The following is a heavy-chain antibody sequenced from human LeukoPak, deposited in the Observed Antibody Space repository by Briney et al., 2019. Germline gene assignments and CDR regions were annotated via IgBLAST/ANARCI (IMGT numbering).Heavy chain of an antibody. CDR3: ARDKGEYYYDSSGYRDAFDI. Sequence: ASVKVSCKASGCTFTSYYMHWVRQAPGQGLEWMGGIIPIFGTANYAQKFQGRVTITADESTSTAYMELSSLRSEDTAVYYCARDKGEYYYDSSGYRDAFDIWGQGTMVTVSS. CDR1: GCTFTSYY. V-gene: IGHV1-69*13. J-gene: IGHJ3*02. D-gene: IGHD3-22*01. CDR2: IIPIFGTA.